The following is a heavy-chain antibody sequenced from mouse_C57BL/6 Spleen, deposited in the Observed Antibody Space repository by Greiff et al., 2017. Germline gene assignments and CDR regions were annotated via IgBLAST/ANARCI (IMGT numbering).Heavy chain of an antibody. CDR2: ISSGSSTI. D-gene: IGHD1-3*01. CDR3: ARSGYYLYFDV. V-gene: IGHV5-17*01. Sequence: EVMLVESGGGLVKPGGSLKLSCAASGFTFSDYGMHWVRQAPEKGLEWVAYISSGSSTIYYADTGKGRFTISRDNAKNTLFLQMTSLRSEDTAMYYCARSGYYLYFDVWGTGTTVTVSS. CDR1: GFTFSDYG. J-gene: IGHJ1*03.